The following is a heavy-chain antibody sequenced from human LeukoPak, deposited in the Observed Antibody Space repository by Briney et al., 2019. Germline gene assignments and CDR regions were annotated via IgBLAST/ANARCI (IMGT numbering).Heavy chain of an antibody. Sequence: SQTLSLTCAISGDSVSNKSAAWNWIRQSPSRGLEWLGRTYYRSKWYNDFAVSVKSRITINPDTSKNQFSLQLNSVTPEDTAVYYCAKMTWIHFLEAFDIWGQGTMVAVSA. CDR3: AKMTWIHFLEAFDI. CDR1: GDSVSNKSAA. CDR2: TYYRSKWYN. J-gene: IGHJ3*02. D-gene: IGHD5-18*01. V-gene: IGHV6-1*01.